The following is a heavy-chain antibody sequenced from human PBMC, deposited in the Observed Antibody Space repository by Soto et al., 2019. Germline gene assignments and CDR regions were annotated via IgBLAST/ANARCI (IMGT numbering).Heavy chain of an antibody. D-gene: IGHD6-6*01. CDR1: GGTFSSYA. CDR3: AGRRAARPGSVNYYYGMDV. CDR2: IIPIFGTA. V-gene: IGHV1-69*01. Sequence: QVQLVQSGAEVKKPGSSVKVSCKASGGTFSSYAISWVRQAPGQGLEWMGGIIPIFGTANYAQKFQGRVTINAEESTSTAYMELSSLGSEDTAVYYWAGRRAARPGSVNYYYGMDVWGQGTKVTVSS. J-gene: IGHJ6*01.